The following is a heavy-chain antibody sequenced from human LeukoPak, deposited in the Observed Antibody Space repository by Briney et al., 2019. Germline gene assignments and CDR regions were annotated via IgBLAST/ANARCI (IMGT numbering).Heavy chain of an antibody. D-gene: IGHD2-2*01. CDR1: GFTFSSYA. V-gene: IGHV3-23*01. CDR3: AKDIHHDIVVVPAPPYFDY. Sequence: GGSLRLSCAASGFTFSSYAMSWVRQAPGKGLEWVSAISGSGGSTYYADSVKGGFTISRDNSKNTLYLQMNSLRAEDTAVYYCAKDIHHDIVVVPAPPYFDYWGQGTLVTVSS. CDR2: ISGSGGST. J-gene: IGHJ4*02.